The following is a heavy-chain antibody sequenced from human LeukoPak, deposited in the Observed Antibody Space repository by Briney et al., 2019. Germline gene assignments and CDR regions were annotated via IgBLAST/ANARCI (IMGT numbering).Heavy chain of an antibody. Sequence: SETLSLTCTVSGGSISSSSYYWGWIRQPPGKGLEWIGCIYYTGSTYYNPSLKSRVTISVDTSKNQFSLKLSSVTAADTAVYXXXXXXHLYSYGPLYFDYWGQGTLVTVSS. J-gene: IGHJ4*02. CDR2: IYYTGST. V-gene: IGHV4-39*03. CDR3: XXXXHLYSYGPLYFDY. CDR1: GGSISSSSYY. D-gene: IGHD5-18*01.